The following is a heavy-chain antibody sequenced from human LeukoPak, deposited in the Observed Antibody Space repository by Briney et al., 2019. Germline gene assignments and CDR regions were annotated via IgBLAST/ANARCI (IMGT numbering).Heavy chain of an antibody. CDR3: ARIPSPGWFDP. CDR2: IYSSGST. CDR1: GASISSGSNY. Sequence: SETLSLTCSVSGASISSGSNYWGWIRQPPGKTLEWIGSIYSSGSTYYNPSLKSRVTISVDTSKNQFSLSLTSVTAADTAVYYCARIPSPGWFDPWGQGTLVTVSS. J-gene: IGHJ5*02. V-gene: IGHV4-39*07.